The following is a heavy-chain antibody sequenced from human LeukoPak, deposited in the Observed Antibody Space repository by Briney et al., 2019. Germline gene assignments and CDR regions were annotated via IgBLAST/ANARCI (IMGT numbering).Heavy chain of an antibody. CDR3: VRSPIGASAC. J-gene: IGHJ4*02. V-gene: IGHV1-2*02. Sequence: ASVKVSCKPSGYTFSDSYIHWVRQAPGVGLQWMGWISPNNGDTNYAEDFQGRVTMTRDTSIRTAYMELTRLTLNDTAVYYCVRSPIGASACWGRGTLVTVSS. CDR2: ISPNNGDT. CDR1: GYTFSDSY. D-gene: IGHD3-10*01.